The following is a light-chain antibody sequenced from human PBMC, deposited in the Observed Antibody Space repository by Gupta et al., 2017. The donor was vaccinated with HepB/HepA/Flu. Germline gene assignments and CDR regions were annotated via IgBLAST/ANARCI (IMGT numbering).Light chain of an antibody. CDR1: QSVSSSY. Sequence: EIVLTQSPGTLSLSPGERATLSCRASQSVSSSYLAWYQQKPGQAPRLLIYAVSSRATGIPDRFSGSGSGTDFTLTISRLEPEDFAVYYCQQESSPPKTFGQGTKLEIK. V-gene: IGKV3-20*01. CDR2: AVS. J-gene: IGKJ2*01. CDR3: QQESSPPKT.